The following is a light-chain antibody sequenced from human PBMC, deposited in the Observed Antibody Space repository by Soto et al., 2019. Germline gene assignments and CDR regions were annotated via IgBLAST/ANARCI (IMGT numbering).Light chain of an antibody. Sequence: IVMTQSPDSLTLCLCEGAAITCKSSQSLFWSSNNKDYYAWYQPKPGQPPKLLIKWASARESGVPDRFSGSGSGTDFTLTISSLQTEDVAVYYCQQYYSLPLTFGGGTKV. CDR1: QSLFWSSNNKDY. CDR2: WAS. V-gene: IGKV4-1*01. J-gene: IGKJ4*01. CDR3: QQYYSLPLT.